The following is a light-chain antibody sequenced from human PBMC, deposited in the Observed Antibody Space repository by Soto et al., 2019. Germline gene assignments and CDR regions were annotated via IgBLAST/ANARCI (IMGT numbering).Light chain of an antibody. V-gene: IGKV1-5*03. Sequence: DIQMTQSPSTLSGSVGVRVTITCRARQTISSWLAWYQQKPGKAPKLLIYKASALKSGVPSRFSGSGSGTEFTLTISSLQPDDFATYYCQHYNSYSEAFGQGTKVELK. CDR3: QHYNSYSEA. J-gene: IGKJ1*01. CDR1: QTISSW. CDR2: KAS.